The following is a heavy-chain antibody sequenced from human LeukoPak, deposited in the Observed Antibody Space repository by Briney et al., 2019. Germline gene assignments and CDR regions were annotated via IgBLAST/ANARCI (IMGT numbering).Heavy chain of an antibody. CDR3: AKDWDFDY. Sequence: GRSLTLSWAAAGFTFRNYGMDWVRLAPGNGLEWVAFIQYDGSNKYYADSVKGRFTISRDNSKNTLYLQMNSLRAEDTALYYCAKDWDFDYWGQGTLVTVSS. J-gene: IGHJ4*02. D-gene: IGHD7-27*01. CDR2: IQYDGSNK. V-gene: IGHV3-30*02. CDR1: GFTFRNYG.